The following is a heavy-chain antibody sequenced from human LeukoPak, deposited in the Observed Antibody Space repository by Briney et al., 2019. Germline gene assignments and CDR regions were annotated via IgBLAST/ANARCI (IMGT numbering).Heavy chain of an antibody. CDR1: GYTFTGYY. CDR2: INPNSGGT. J-gene: IGHJ4*02. CDR3: ARVLYYDILTGNYFNVFDY. D-gene: IGHD3-9*01. Sequence: GASVKVSCKASGYTFTGYYMHWVRQAPGQGLEWVGWINPNSGGTNYARKFQGRVTMTRDTSISTAYMELSRLRSDDTAVYYCARVLYYDILTGNYFNVFDYWGQGTLVTVSS. V-gene: IGHV1-2*02.